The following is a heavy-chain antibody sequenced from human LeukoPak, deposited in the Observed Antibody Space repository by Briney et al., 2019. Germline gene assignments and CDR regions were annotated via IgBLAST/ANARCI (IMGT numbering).Heavy chain of an antibody. CDR1: GVSISSDY. J-gene: IGHJ3*02. CDR3: ARNTHYFDRSGVTGIYVFDM. V-gene: IGHV4-4*07. D-gene: IGHD3-22*01. Sequence: PSETLSLTCTVSGVSISSDYWSWIRQPAGKGLEWIGRMYTSGSTIYNPSLRSRITLSVDTSKNQFSLNLTSVTAADTAVYFCARNTHYFDRSGVTGIYVFDMWGQGTLVTVSP. CDR2: MYTSGST.